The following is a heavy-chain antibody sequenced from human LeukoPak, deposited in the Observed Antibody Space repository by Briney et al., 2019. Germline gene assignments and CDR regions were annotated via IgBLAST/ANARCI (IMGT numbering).Heavy chain of an antibody. CDR3: ARDPNRDVWWLPDY. CDR2: IYYSGST. J-gene: IGHJ4*02. V-gene: IGHV4-30-4*01. D-gene: IGHD5-12*01. Sequence: PSQTLSLTCTVSGGSISSGDYYWSWIRQPPGKDLEWIGHIYYSGSTYYNPSLKSRLTISDDTSKNQFSLKLSSVTAADTAVYYCARDPNRDVWWLPDYWGQGTLVTVSS. CDR1: GGSISSGDYY.